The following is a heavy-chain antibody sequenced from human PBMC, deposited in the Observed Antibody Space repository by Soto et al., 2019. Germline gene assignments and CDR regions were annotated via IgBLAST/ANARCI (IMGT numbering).Heavy chain of an antibody. CDR1: GGSFSGYY. Sequence: SETLSLTCAVYGGSFSGYYWTWTRQPPGKGLEFLGYIYYTGSTNYNPSLKSRVTISVDTSKNQISLKLSSVTAADTAVYYCARRGRPRGYYYGMDVWGQGTTVTVSS. CDR2: IYYTGST. CDR3: ARRGRPRGYYYGMDV. J-gene: IGHJ6*02. V-gene: IGHV4-59*12. D-gene: IGHD3-10*01.